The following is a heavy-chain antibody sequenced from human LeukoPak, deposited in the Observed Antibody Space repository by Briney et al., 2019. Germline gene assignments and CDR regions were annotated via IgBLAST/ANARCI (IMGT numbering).Heavy chain of an antibody. CDR2: IYSGGST. J-gene: IGHJ5*02. CDR1: GGSISSTSYY. D-gene: IGHD2-15*01. Sequence: SETPSLTCTVSGGSISSTSYYWGWIRQPPGKGLEWIGSIYSGGSTYYNPSLKSRITISVDTSNNQFSLRLSSVTAADTAFYYCARHLGYCSGGSCHGSWFDPWGQGTLVTGSS. CDR3: ARHLGYCSGGSCHGSWFDP. V-gene: IGHV4-39*01.